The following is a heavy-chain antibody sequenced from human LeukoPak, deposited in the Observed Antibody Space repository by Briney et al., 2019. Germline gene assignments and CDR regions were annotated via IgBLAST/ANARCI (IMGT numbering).Heavy chain of an antibody. Sequence: SVKVSCKTSGGTFSSYAISWVRQAPGQGLEWMGGIIPIFGTANYAQNFQGRVTITADESTSTAYMELSILRSEETAVYYWSIRRGVILILAPGDYWGQGTLVTVSS. CDR1: GGTFSSYA. CDR3: SIRRGVILILAPGDY. V-gene: IGHV1-69*13. D-gene: IGHD3-10*01. J-gene: IGHJ4*02. CDR2: IIPIFGTA.